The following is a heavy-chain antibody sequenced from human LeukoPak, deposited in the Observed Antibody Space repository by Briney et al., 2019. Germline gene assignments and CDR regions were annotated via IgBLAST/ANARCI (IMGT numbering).Heavy chain of an antibody. CDR2: IYHSRST. J-gene: IGHJ4*02. CDR1: GYSISSGYY. D-gene: IGHD3-22*01. CDR3: AKNSGYYHPYYIDS. V-gene: IGHV4-38-2*02. Sequence: SETLSLTCIVPGYSISSGYYWDWIRQPPGKGLEWIGNIYHSRSTYYNPSLKSRVTISVDTSKNQFSLKLNSVTAADTAVYYCAKNSGYYHPYYIDSWGQGTLVTVSS.